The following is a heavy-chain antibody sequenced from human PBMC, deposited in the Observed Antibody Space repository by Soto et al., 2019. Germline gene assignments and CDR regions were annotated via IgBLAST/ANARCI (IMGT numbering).Heavy chain of an antibody. D-gene: IGHD3-10*01. CDR2: TYYKSKWNN. Sequence: SQTLSLTCVISGDGVSSNSAGWNWIRQSPSRGLEWLGRTYYKSKWNNDYALSVQSRITIYPDTSKNQFSLHLYSVTPEDTAVYYCTGITWFRGMDVWGQGTPVTVSS. J-gene: IGHJ6*02. CDR3: TGITWFRGMDV. V-gene: IGHV6-1*01. CDR1: GDGVSSNSAG.